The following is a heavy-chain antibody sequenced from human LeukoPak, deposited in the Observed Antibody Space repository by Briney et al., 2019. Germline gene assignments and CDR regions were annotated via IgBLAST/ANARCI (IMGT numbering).Heavy chain of an antibody. CDR1: GFTFSSYD. Sequence: GGSLRLSCAASGFTFSSYDMHWVRQATGKGLEWVSAIGTAGGTYYPGSVKGRFTISRENAKNSLYLQMNSLRAGDTAVYYCARAGYGSGSYRSYYYGMDVWGQGTTVTVSS. CDR3: ARAGYGSGSYRSYYYGMDV. CDR2: IGTAGGT. D-gene: IGHD3-10*01. V-gene: IGHV3-13*01. J-gene: IGHJ6*02.